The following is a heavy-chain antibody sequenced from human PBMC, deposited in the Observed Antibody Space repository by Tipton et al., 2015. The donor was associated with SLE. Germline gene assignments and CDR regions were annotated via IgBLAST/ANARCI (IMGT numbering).Heavy chain of an antibody. D-gene: IGHD3/OR15-3a*01. CDR2: IYYGGTI. J-gene: IGHJ2*01. CDR1: VYSISSSHG. V-gene: IGHV4-28*02. CDR3: AWTAGRSVKLWYFDL. Sequence: LRLSCNVSVYSISSSHGWGWIRQPPGKGLEWIGHIYYGGTIYYNPSLKSRVTMSIDTSKNQFSLKLSSVTDVDTAVYYCAWTAGRSVKLWYFDLWGRGTLVTVSS.